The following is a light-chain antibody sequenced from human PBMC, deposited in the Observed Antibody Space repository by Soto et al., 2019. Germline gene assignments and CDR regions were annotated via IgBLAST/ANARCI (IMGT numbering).Light chain of an antibody. CDR2: AAS. V-gene: IGKV1-17*01. Sequence: DIQMTQSPSSLPASVGDRVTIICRASQGIRNDLGWYQKKPGKAPKRLIYAASCLDGGVPSRVIGSGSGKEFTLTLSSLQPEDFATYYCLQHNTYQYTFGQGTKLEIK. CDR1: QGIRND. J-gene: IGKJ2*01. CDR3: LQHNTYQYT.